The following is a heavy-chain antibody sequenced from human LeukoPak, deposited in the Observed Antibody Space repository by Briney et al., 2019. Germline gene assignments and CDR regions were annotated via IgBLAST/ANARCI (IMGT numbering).Heavy chain of an antibody. CDR2: IYYSGST. D-gene: IGHD6-13*01. CDR1: GGSISSSSYC. V-gene: IGHV4-39*01. Sequence: PSETLSLTCTVSGGSISSSSYCWGCIRPPPGKGLEWVGSIYYSGSTYYNPYLKSRVTISVDTSKNQFSLKLSSVTAADTDVYYCARRWGGSSWYVDYWGQGTLVTVSS. J-gene: IGHJ4*02. CDR3: ARRWGGSSWYVDY.